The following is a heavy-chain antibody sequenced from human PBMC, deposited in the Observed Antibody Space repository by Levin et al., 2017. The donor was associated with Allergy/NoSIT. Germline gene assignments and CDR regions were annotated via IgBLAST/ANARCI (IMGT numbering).Heavy chain of an antibody. CDR2: ISGSGGST. J-gene: IGHJ4*02. CDR1: GFTFSSYA. D-gene: IGHD3-10*01. CDR3: AKDDYGSGNIR. V-gene: IGHV3-23*01. Sequence: GESLKISCAASGFTFSSYAMSWVRQAPGKGLEWVSGISGSGGSTFYADSVKGRFTISRDNSKNTLYLQMNSLRAEDTAVYYCAKDDYGSGNIRWGQGTLVTVSS.